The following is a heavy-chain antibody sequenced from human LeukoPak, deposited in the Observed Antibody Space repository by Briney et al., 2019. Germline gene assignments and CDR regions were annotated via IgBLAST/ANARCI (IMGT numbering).Heavy chain of an antibody. V-gene: IGHV4-38-2*02. Sequence: PSDTLSLTCVVSGYSISSGYQWAWIRQSPGKGLEWIGSIYHTGSAHYNPSLQSRVTISVDTSNNQFSLRLSSVTAADTAVYYCARDDGYSAFDYWGQGTLVTVSS. CDR1: GYSISSGYQ. CDR3: ARDDGYSAFDY. D-gene: IGHD5-24*01. J-gene: IGHJ4*02. CDR2: IYHTGSA.